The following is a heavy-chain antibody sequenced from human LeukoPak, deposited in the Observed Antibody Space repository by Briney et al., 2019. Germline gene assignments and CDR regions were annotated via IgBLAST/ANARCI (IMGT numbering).Heavy chain of an antibody. J-gene: IGHJ4*02. D-gene: IGHD4/OR15-4a*01. CDR3: AKAGCYDY. CDR2: ISYDGSNK. Sequence: GGSLRLSCAASGFTFSSYGMHWVRQAPGKGLEWVAVISYDGSNKYYADSVKGRFTISRDNSKNTLYLQMNSLRAEDTAVYYCAKAGCYDYWGQGTLVTVSS. V-gene: IGHV3-30*18. CDR1: GFTFSSYG.